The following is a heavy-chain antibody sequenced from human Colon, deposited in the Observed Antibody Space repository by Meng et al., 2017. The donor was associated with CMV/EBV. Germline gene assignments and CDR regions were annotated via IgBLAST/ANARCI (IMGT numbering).Heavy chain of an antibody. V-gene: IGHV3-66*01. Sequence: VQLVESWGVLVQPGGSLRLSCAASGCTVSSNYMSWVRQAPGKGLEWVSVIYSGGSTYYADSVKGRFTISRDNSKNTLYLQMNSLRAEDTAVYYCARDSSSWYADYWGQGTLVTVSS. CDR2: IYSGGST. CDR3: ARDSSSWYADY. J-gene: IGHJ4*02. D-gene: IGHD6-13*01. CDR1: GCTVSSNY.